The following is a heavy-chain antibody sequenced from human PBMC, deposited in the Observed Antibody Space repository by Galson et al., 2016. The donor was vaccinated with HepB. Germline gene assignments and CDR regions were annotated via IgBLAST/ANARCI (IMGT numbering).Heavy chain of an antibody. J-gene: IGHJ4*02. V-gene: IGHV4-4*02. Sequence: SETLSLTCAVSGGSISSSNWWSWVRQPPGKGLEWIGEMHHSGRTNYNPSLKSRVTISVDKSKDQFSLKLSSVTAADTAVYYCARHGGLCFDYWGQGTLVTVSS. CDR2: MHHSGRT. D-gene: IGHD3-16*01. CDR3: ARHGGLCFDY. CDR1: GGSISSSNW.